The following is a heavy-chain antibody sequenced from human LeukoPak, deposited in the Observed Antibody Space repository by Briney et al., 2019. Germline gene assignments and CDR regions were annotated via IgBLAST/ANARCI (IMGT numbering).Heavy chain of an antibody. CDR3: ARERIRPRYNWNVRRFVWFDP. Sequence: ASVKVSCKASGFTFSGYYIHWVRQAPGQGLEWMGWINPNSGGTNYAQKFQGRVTMTRDTSISTAYMELSRLRSDDTAVYYCARERIRPRYNWNVRRFVWFDPWGQGTLVTVSS. CDR2: INPNSGGT. CDR1: GFTFSGYY. D-gene: IGHD1-20*01. J-gene: IGHJ5*02. V-gene: IGHV1-2*02.